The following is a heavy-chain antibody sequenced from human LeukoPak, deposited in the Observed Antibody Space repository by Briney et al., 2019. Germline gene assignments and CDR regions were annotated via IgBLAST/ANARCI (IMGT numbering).Heavy chain of an antibody. J-gene: IGHJ3*02. CDR2: ISTSSTYI. CDR1: GFTFSTYS. Sequence: PGGSLRLSFAASGFTFSTYSLNWVRQAPGKGLEWVSSISTSSTYIYYADSLKGRFTISRDNAKNSLYLQMNSLRAEGTAVYYCARKVIWGQGTMVTVSS. CDR3: ARKVI. V-gene: IGHV3-21*01.